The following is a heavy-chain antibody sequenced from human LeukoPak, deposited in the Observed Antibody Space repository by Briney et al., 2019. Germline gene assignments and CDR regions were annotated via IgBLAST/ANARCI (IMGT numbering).Heavy chain of an antibody. CDR3: ARHLAGDSLYRHFDY. V-gene: IGHV3-7*04. J-gene: IGHJ4*02. Sequence: GGSLRLSCTASAITFSNSWMSWVRQAPGRGLEWVANINQDGSETNYVDSVKGRFIISRDNAKNSLFLQMNSLRGEDTAIYYCARHLAGDSLYRHFDYWGQGTLVTVSS. CDR2: INQDGSET. D-gene: IGHD5/OR15-5a*01. CDR1: AITFSNSW.